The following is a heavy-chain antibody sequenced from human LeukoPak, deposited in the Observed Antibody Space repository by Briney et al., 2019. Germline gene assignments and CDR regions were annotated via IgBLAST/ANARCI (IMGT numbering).Heavy chain of an antibody. J-gene: IGHJ6*03. CDR3: AKQLRVYYYMDV. D-gene: IGHD1-7*01. V-gene: IGHV3-23*01. CDR1: GFTFSSHA. Sequence: GGSLRLSCAASGFTFSSHAMSWVRPATGKGLEWVSVISDSGGSTYYADSVKGRFTISRDDSKSTLYLQMNSLRAEDTAVYYCAKQLRVYYYMDVWGKGTTVTVSS. CDR2: ISDSGGST.